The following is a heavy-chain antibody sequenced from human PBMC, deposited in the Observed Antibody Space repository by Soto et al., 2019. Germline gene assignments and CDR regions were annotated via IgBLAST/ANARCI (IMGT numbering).Heavy chain of an antibody. CDR1: GGTFTNYT. CDR3: ARAPQYYGSGNSHHFGLDV. Sequence: QVQLVQSGAEVQKPGSSVKVSCKASGGTFTNYTINWVRQAPGQGLEWMGGIIPMFGSASYAQKFQGRVTITADKYINIVYMELGSLRSEATAVYFCARAPQYYGSGNSHHFGLDVWGQGTTVTVSS. D-gene: IGHD3-10*01. CDR2: IIPMFGSA. V-gene: IGHV1-69*06. J-gene: IGHJ6*02.